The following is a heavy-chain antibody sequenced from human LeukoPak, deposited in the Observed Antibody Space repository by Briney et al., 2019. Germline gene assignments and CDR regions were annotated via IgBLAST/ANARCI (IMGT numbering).Heavy chain of an antibody. CDR3: ARRSVLTQLDAFDV. CDR2: IYPGDSDT. D-gene: IGHD4/OR15-4a*01. Sequence: GESLKISCKGSGYTFTNYWIGWVRQMPGKGLEWMGIIYPGDSDTRYSPSFQGQVTFSADKPISTAYLHWSSLKASDTPMYFCARRSVLTQLDAFDVWGQGTTVTVSS. CDR1: GYTFTNYW. J-gene: IGHJ3*01. V-gene: IGHV5-51*01.